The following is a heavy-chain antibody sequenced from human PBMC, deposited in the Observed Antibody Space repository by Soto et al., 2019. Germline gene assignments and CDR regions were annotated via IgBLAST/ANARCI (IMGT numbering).Heavy chain of an antibody. J-gene: IGHJ4*02. V-gene: IGHV1-2*04. CDR3: ARAPLKVYRRFDY. CDR1: GYTFTGYY. D-gene: IGHD6-25*01. Sequence: ASVKVSCKASGYTFTGYYMHWVRQAPGQGLEWMGWINPNSGGTNYAQKFQGWVTTTRDTSISTAYMELSRLRSDDTAVYYCARAPLKVYRRFDYCGQGTLVTVSS. CDR2: INPNSGGT.